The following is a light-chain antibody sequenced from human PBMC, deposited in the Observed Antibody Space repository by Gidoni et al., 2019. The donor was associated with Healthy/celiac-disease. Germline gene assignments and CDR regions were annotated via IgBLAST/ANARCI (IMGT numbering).Light chain of an antibody. CDR2: KES. CDR3: QPYNSYPWT. J-gene: IGKJ1*01. V-gene: IGKV1-5*03. Sequence: IQMTQSPSTLSASVGDRVTITCRASQSISSWLAWYQQKPGKAPKLLIYKESSLESGVPSRFTGSGSGKEFTLTIISLQPDDFAPYYCQPYNSYPWTFGQGTKVEIK. CDR1: QSISSW.